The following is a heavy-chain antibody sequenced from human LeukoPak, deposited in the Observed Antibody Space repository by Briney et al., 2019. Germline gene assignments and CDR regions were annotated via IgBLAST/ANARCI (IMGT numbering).Heavy chain of an antibody. CDR2: ISSSSSTI. CDR1: GFTFSSYS. D-gene: IGHD2-2*01. Sequence: PGGSLRLSCAASGFTFSSYSMNWVRQAPGKGLEWVSYISSSSSTIYYADSVKGRFTISRDNAKNSLYLQMNSLRAEDTAVYYCAREGYCSSTSCYLGYYYYYYMDVWGKGTTVTVSS. CDR3: AREGYCSSTSCYLGYYYYYYMDV. J-gene: IGHJ6*03. V-gene: IGHV3-48*01.